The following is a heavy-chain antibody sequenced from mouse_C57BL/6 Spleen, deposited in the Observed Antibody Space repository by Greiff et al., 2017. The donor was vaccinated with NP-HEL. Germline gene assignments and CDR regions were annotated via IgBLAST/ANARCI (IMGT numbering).Heavy chain of an antibody. CDR2: IYPGSGST. CDR3: AREEGYYSNPYYYAMDY. J-gene: IGHJ4*01. V-gene: IGHV1-55*01. Sequence: VQLQQSGAELVKPGASVKMSCKASGYTFTSYWITWVKQRPGQGLEWIGDIYPGSGSTNYNEKFKSKATLTVDTSSSTAYMQLSSLTSEDSAVYYCAREEGYYSNPYYYAMDYWGQGTSVTVSS. D-gene: IGHD2-5*01. CDR1: GYTFTSYW.